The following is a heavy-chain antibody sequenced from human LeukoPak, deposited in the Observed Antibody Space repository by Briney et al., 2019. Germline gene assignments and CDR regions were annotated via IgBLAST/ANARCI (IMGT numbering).Heavy chain of an antibody. D-gene: IGHD5-12*01. Sequence: GGSLRLSCAASGFTFSSYWMSWVRQAPGKGLEWVANIKQDGNERNYVDSVKGRFTISRDNSKNTLYLQMNSLRREDTAVYYCAKSPPYTGYDFYYFYYMDVWGKGTTVTISS. CDR2: IKQDGNER. CDR3: AKSPPYTGYDFYYFYYMDV. CDR1: GFTFSSYW. V-gene: IGHV3-7*01. J-gene: IGHJ6*03.